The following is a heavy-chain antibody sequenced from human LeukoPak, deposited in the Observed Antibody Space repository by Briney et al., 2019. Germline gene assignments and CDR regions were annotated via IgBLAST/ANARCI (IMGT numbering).Heavy chain of an antibody. D-gene: IGHD6-19*01. CDR3: ANPGYSSGWDAFDI. V-gene: IGHV1-2*02. Sequence: ASVKVSCKASGYTFTGYYMHWVRQAPGQGLEWMGWINPNSGGTNYAQKFQGRVTMTRDTSISTAYMELSRLRSDDTAVYYCANPGYSSGWDAFDIWGQGTMVTVSP. CDR2: INPNSGGT. CDR1: GYTFTGYY. J-gene: IGHJ3*02.